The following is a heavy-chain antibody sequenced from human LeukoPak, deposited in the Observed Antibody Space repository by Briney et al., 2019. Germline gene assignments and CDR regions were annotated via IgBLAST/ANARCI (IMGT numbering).Heavy chain of an antibody. CDR2: VHYSGST. CDR1: GGSISSYY. J-gene: IGHJ5*02. D-gene: IGHD3-16*01. Sequence: SETLSLTCTVSGGSISSYYWSWIRQSPGKGLEWIGYVHYSGSTNYNPSLKSRVTISVDTSKNQFSLRLNSVTAADTALYYCARGSRGGYNWFDPWGQGTLVIVSS. V-gene: IGHV4-59*01. CDR3: ARGSRGGYNWFDP.